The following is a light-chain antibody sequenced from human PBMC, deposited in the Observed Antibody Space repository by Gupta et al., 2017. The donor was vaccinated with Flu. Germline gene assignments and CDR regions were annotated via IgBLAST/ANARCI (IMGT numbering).Light chain of an antibody. CDR2: GAS. J-gene: IGKJ1*01. Sequence: ATLSVSPEVRATLACRASQSIANNLAWYQQRPGQAPRLLIYGASTRGTTLPARFSGSGSGTEFTLTISSLQSEDVAVYYCQQYHDSPSTFGPGTKVEVK. CDR3: QQYHDSPST. V-gene: IGKV3-15*01. CDR1: QSIANN.